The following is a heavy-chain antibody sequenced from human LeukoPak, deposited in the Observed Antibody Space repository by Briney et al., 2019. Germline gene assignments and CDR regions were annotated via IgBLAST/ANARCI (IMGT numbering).Heavy chain of an antibody. CDR2: NYHSGST. J-gene: IGHJ4*02. D-gene: IGHD2/OR15-2a*01. CDR3: ARLSDLTQFDY. Sequence: PSETLSLTCAVSGYSISSGYYWGWIRQPPGKGLEWIGSNYHSGSTYYNPSLKSRVTISVDTSKNQFSLKLSSVTAADTAVYYCARLSDLTQFDYWGQGTPVTVSS. V-gene: IGHV4-38-2*01. CDR1: GYSISSGYY.